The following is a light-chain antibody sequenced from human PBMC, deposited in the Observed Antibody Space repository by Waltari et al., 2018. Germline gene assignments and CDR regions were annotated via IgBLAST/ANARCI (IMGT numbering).Light chain of an antibody. V-gene: IGKV3-15*01. J-gene: IGKJ1*01. CDR2: GAS. CDR1: QSVSSN. CDR3: QQYNNWPPWT. Sequence: EIVMTHSPATLSVSPGESATLSCRANQSVSSNLAWYQQKPGQAPRLLNYGASTRATGIPARFSGSGSGTEFTLTISSMQSEDFAVYYCQQYNNWPPWTFGQGTKVEIK.